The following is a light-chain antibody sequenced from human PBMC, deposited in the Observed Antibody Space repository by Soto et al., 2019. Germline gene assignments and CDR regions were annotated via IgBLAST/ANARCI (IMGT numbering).Light chain of an antibody. CDR3: QQYGSSPPYT. CDR2: GAS. CDR1: QSVRSSY. V-gene: IGKV3-20*01. J-gene: IGKJ2*01. Sequence: EIVLTQSPGTLSLSPGERATLSCRASQSVRSSYLAWYQQKPGQAPRLLIYGASSRATGITDGFSGSGSGTDFTLTISRMEPEDVAVYYCQQYGSSPPYTFGQGTKLEIK.